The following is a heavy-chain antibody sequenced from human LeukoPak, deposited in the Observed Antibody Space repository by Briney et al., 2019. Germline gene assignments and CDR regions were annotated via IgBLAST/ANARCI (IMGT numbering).Heavy chain of an antibody. CDR3: ARVYCSSTSCYYFDY. CDR2: IYHSGST. D-gene: IGHD2-2*01. J-gene: IGHJ4*02. Sequence: SQTLTLTCAVSDCTITTGGYSSTCIRQPPGQRLSLTGSIYHSGSTYHNPSLKSRVTISVDRSTHQFSLKLSSVTAADTAVYYCARVYCSSTSCYYFDYWGQGPLVTVSS. CDR1: DCTITTGGYS. V-gene: IGHV4-30-2*01.